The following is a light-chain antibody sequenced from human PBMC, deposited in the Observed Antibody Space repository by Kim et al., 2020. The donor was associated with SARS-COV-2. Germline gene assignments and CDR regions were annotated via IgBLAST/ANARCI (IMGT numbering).Light chain of an antibody. Sequence: VTLPWTGRGSNIGAGFDVQWYQRFPGTAPKRLIYGTNNRPSGVPDRFSGSKSGASASLAITGLQAEDWADYYCQSYDTSLSDSFVIFGGGTQLTVL. CDR3: QSYDTSLSDSFVI. V-gene: IGLV1-40*01. CDR1: GSNIGAGFD. CDR2: GTN. J-gene: IGLJ2*01.